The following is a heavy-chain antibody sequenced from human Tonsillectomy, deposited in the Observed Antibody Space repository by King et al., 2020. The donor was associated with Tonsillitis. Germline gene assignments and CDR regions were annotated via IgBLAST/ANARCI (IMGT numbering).Heavy chain of an antibody. CDR3: AVTGVPNYYYYYGMDV. CDR1: GFSFSSYA. V-gene: IGHV3-23*04. J-gene: IGHJ6*02. D-gene: IGHD3-9*01. CDR2: ISGSGGST. Sequence: VQLVESGGGLVQPGGSLRLSCAASGFSFSSYAMSWVRQAPGKGLEWVSAISGSGGSTFYAESVKGRFTISRDNSKKTLYLQMNSLRVEDTAVYYCAVTGVPNYYYYYGMDVWSQGTTATVSS.